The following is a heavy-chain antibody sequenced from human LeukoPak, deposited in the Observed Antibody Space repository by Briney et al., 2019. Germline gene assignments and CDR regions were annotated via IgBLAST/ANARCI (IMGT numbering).Heavy chain of an antibody. CDR1: GFIFSSYG. CDR3: ARPNWGAQLGYFDY. V-gene: IGHV3-33*01. D-gene: IGHD3-16*01. CDR2: IWYDGSNK. J-gene: IGHJ4*02. Sequence: GRSLRLSCEASGFIFSSYGMHWVRQAPGKGLEWVASIWYDGSNKYYADSVKGRFTISRDNPKNTLYLLMNSLRAEDTAVYYCARPNWGAQLGYFDYWGQGTLVIVSS.